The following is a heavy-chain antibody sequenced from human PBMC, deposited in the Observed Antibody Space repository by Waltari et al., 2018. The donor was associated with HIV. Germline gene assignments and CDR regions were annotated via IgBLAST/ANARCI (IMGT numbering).Heavy chain of an antibody. V-gene: IGHV1-69*01. CDR3: ARDHRGNKLLYGMDV. CDR2: IIPAFGTA. Sequence: QVQLVQSGAAVKKPGSSVRVSCKVSGGTFSSYAINWVRQAPRQGLEWMGGIIPAFGTANYAGRFQGRCTITADEYTSTAYMDLSSLRSEDTAVYFCARDHRGNKLLYGMDVWGQGTTVTV. J-gene: IGHJ6*02. CDR1: GGTFSSYA.